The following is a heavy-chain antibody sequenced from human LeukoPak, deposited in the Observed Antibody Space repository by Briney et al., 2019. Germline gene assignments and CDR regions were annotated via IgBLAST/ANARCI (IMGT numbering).Heavy chain of an antibody. CDR2: MNQDGSEK. J-gene: IGHJ6*02. D-gene: IGHD3-16*01. Sequence: GGSLRLSCGASGFTFSDSWMSWVRQAPGKGLEWVANMNQDGSEKAYVDSVKGRFAISGDNARNSLYLQMSSRRAEDTAVYYCATYTHWVAGDVWGQGTTVTVSS. V-gene: IGHV3-7*01. CDR1: GFTFSDSW. CDR3: ATYTHWVAGDV.